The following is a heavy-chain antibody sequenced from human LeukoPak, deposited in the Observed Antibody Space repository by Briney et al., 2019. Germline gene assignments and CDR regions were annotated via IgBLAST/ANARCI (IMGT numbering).Heavy chain of an antibody. CDR2: IYYSGST. CDR3: ARGGFDI. CDR1: GGSISSYY. V-gene: IGHV4-59*01. Sequence: SETLSLTCTVSGGSISSYYWSWTRQPPGKGLEWIGYIYYSGSTNYNPSLKSRVTISVDTSKNQFSLKLSSVTAADTAVYYCARGGFDIWGQGTMVTVSS. J-gene: IGHJ3*02.